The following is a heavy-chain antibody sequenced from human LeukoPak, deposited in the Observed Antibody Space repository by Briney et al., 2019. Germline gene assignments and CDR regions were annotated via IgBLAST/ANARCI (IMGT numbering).Heavy chain of an antibody. D-gene: IGHD3-22*01. CDR3: ASGTYYYDSSGYLDY. CDR2: IWYDGSNK. Sequence: PGGSLRLSCAASGFTLSSYGMHWVRQAPGKGLEWVAVIWYDGSNKYYADSVKGRFTISRDNSKNTLYLQMNSLRAEDTAVYYCASGTYYYDSSGYLDYWGQGTLVTVSS. J-gene: IGHJ4*02. CDR1: GFTLSSYG. V-gene: IGHV3-33*01.